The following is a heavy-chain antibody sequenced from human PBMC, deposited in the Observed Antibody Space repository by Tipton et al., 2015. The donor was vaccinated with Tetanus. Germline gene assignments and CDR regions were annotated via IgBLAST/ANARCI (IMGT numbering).Heavy chain of an antibody. CDR2: IDYFGTT. D-gene: IGHD3-3*01. J-gene: IGHJ1*01. Sequence: LLLSCTVSGGSISTYHCPFLLPSPFPFLSCLWYIDYFGTTKYNPSLKSRVAMSVDTSKNQLSLKLSSVTSADTAVYYCARTSGYLYSNHWGQGTLVTVSS. CDR3: ARTSGYLYSNH. V-gene: IGHV4-59*01. CDR1: GGSISTYH.